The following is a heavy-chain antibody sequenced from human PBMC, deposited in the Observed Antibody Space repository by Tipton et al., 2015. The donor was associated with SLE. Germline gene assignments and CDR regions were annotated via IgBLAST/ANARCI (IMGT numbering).Heavy chain of an antibody. D-gene: IGHD2-15*01. CDR1: GGSFSGYY. CDR2: INHIGST. V-gene: IGHV4-34*01. CDR3: ARVLGCSGGSCFFDY. J-gene: IGHJ4*02. Sequence: TLSLTCAVYGGSFSGYYWSWIRQPPGEGLEWIGEINHIGSTNSNPSLKSRVTISLDTSKNQFSLKLSSVTAADTAVDYCARVLGCSGGSCFFDYWGQGTLVTVSS.